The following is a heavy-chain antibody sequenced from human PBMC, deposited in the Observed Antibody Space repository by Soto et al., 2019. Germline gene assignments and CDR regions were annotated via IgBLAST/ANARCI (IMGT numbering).Heavy chain of an antibody. CDR2: IYNSLTT. CDR1: GGSVSSGSFY. D-gene: IGHD6-6*01. CDR3: ARVPLRYRSSNYFGY. V-gene: IGHV4-61*01. J-gene: IGHJ4*02. Sequence: SETLSLTCTVSGGSVSSGSFYWSWIRQPPGKGLEWIGFIYNSLTTNYNPSLKRRVTISVDTSKNQFSLKLSSVTAADTAVYFCARVPLRYRSSNYFGYWGQGALVTVSS.